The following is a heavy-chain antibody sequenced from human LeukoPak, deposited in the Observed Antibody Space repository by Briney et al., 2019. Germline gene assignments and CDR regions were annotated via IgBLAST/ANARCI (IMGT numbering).Heavy chain of an antibody. CDR1: GGSVSSGSYY. Sequence: PSETLSLTCTVSGGSVSSGSYYWSWIRQPPGKGLEWIGYIYYSGSTNYNPSLKSRVTISVDTCKNQFSLKLSSVTAADTAVYYCARVDTAMAGDYWGQGTLVTVSS. D-gene: IGHD5-18*01. CDR3: ARVDTAMAGDY. J-gene: IGHJ4*02. V-gene: IGHV4-61*01. CDR2: IYYSGST.